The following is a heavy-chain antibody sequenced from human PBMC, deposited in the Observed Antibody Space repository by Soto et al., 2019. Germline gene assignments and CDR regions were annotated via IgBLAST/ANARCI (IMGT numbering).Heavy chain of an antibody. J-gene: IGHJ3*02. CDR3: ARDKQLWLKAGAFDI. D-gene: IGHD5-18*01. Sequence: GASVKVSCKTSGYTFSSIGISWVRQAPGQGLEWMGWISPHKGDTYYAQRLQGRVTMTTDTSTSTAYMELRSLRSDDTAVYYCARDKQLWLKAGAFDIWGQGTMVTVSS. V-gene: IGHV1-18*01. CDR2: ISPHKGDT. CDR1: GYTFSSIG.